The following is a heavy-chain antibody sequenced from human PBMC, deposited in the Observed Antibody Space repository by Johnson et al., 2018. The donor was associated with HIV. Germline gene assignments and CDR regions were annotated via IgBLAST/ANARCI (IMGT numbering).Heavy chain of an antibody. CDR1: GFTFSSYG. V-gene: IGHV3-30*18. CDR2: ISSDGSNK. J-gene: IGHJ3*02. D-gene: IGHD3-10*01. CDR3: AKPHWVSGGAFDI. Sequence: QVQLVESGGGVDQPGRSLRLSCAASGFTFSSYGMHWVRQAPGKGLEWVAFISSDGSNKYFAVSVTGRFSISRDNSKNTLYLQMNSLTAEDTAVYYCAKPHWVSGGAFDIWGQGTMVTVSS.